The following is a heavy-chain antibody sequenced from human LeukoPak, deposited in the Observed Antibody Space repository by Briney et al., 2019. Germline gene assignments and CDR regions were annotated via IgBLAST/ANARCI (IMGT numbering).Heavy chain of an antibody. CDR2: INHSGST. V-gene: IGHV4-34*01. CDR1: GGSFSGYY. Sequence: PSETLSLTCAVYGGSFSGYYWSWIRQPPGKGLEWIGEINHSGSTNYNPSLKSRVTISVDTSKNQFSLKLSSVTAADTAVYYCARVGYGSGSYYFDYWGQGTLATVSS. D-gene: IGHD3-10*01. J-gene: IGHJ4*02. CDR3: ARVGYGSGSYYFDY.